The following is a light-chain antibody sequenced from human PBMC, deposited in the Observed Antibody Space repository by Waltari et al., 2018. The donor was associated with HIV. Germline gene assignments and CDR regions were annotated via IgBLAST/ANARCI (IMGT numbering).Light chain of an antibody. CDR3: SSYASNNTFVV. CDR1: SRDIGRYDF. J-gene: IGLJ2*01. CDR2: EVT. Sequence: QSALTQPPSASGPPGQSVTISCTGTSRDIGRYDFVSWYQVRPDSVPKLIISEVTKRPRWVPVRFSGSKSGNTASLTVSGLQTDDEADYYCSSYASNNTFVVFGGGTKLTVL. V-gene: IGLV2-8*01.